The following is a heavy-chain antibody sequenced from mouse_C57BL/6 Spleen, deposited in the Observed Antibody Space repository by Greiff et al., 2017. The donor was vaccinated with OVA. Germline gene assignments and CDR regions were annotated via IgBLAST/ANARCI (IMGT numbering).Heavy chain of an antibody. CDR2: IYPGDGDT. Sequence: VKLMESGPELVKPGASVKTSCKASGYAFSSSWMNWVKQRPGKGLEWIGRIYPGDGDTNYNGKFKGKATLTADKSSSTAYMQLSSLTSEDSAVYFCASYDYDGFAYWGQGTLVTVSA. D-gene: IGHD2-4*01. CDR1: GYAFSSSW. CDR3: ASYDYDGFAY. V-gene: IGHV1-82*01. J-gene: IGHJ3*01.